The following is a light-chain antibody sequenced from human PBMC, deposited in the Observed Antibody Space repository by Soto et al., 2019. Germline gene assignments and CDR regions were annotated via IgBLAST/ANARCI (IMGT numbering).Light chain of an antibody. CDR3: QTWVTGIAV. Sequence: QPVLTQSPAASASLGASVKLTCTLSSGHSSYAIAWHQQQPEKGPRYLMKVNRDGSHNKGDGIPDRFSGSSSGAERYLTISSRQSEDEADYYCQTWVTGIAVFGGGTQLTVL. V-gene: IGLV4-69*01. CDR1: SGHSSYA. J-gene: IGLJ7*01. CDR2: VNRDGSH.